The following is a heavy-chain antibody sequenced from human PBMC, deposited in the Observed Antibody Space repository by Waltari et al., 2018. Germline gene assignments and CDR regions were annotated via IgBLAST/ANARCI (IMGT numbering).Heavy chain of an antibody. CDR1: GFTFSSYS. Sequence: EVQLVQSGAEVKKPGESLKISCKGSGFTFSSYSMNWVRQAPGKGLEWVSSISSSSSYIYYADSVKGRFTISRDNAKNSLYLQMNSLRAEDTAVYYCARDHYDSSGPGDYWGQGTLVTVSS. D-gene: IGHD3-22*01. CDR3: ARDHYDSSGPGDY. CDR2: ISSSSSYI. J-gene: IGHJ4*02. V-gene: IGHV3-21*01.